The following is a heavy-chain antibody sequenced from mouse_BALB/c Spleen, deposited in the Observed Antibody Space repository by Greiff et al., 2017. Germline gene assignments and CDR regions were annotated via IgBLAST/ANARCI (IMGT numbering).Heavy chain of an antibody. CDR2: IYPGSSDT. J-gene: IGHJ1*01. D-gene: IGHD1-1*01. CDR1: GYTFTSYW. V-gene: IGHV1-5*01. CDR3: TTNGSSSLYWYIDV. Sequence: EVQLQESGTVLARPGASVKMSCKASGYTFTSYWMHWVKQRPGQGLEWIGAIYPGSSDTSYNQKFKGKAKLTAGTSTSTAYMKLSSLTNEDSAVYYCTTNGSSSLYWYIDVWGAGTTVTVSS.